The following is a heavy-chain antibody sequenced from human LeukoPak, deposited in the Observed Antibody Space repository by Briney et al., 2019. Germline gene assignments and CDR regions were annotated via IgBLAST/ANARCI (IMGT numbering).Heavy chain of an antibody. J-gene: IGHJ4*02. CDR2: MNPNSGNT. Sequence: ASVKVSCKASGYTFTSSDINWVRQATGQGLEWMGWMNPNSGNTGYAQKFQGRVTMTRDTSINTAYMELSRLRSDDTAVYYCAKNPYEYYFDYWGQGTLVTVSS. D-gene: IGHD5-12*01. V-gene: IGHV1-8*01. CDR3: AKNPYEYYFDY. CDR1: GYTFTSSD.